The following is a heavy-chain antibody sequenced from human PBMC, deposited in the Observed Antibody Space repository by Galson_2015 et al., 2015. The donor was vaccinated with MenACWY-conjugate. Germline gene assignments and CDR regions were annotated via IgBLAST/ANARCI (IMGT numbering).Heavy chain of an antibody. D-gene: IGHD5-24*01. CDR1: GGSISSYY. Sequence: SETLSLTCTVSGGSISSYYWSWIRQPPGKGLEWIGYIYYSGNTNYNPSLKSRVTISVDTSKNQFSLKLSSVTAADTAVYYCARRRVGSSKNFDYWGQGTLVTVSS. V-gene: IGHV4-59*01. J-gene: IGHJ4*02. CDR2: IYYSGNT. CDR3: ARRRVGSSKNFDY.